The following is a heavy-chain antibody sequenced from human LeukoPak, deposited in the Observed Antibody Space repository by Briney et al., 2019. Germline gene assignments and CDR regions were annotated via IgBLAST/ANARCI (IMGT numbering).Heavy chain of an antibody. D-gene: IGHD6-19*01. CDR2: SNPILGIA. J-gene: IGHJ4*02. CDR3: ARSESNQWLGSDPIDY. CDR1: GGTFSSYA. Sequence: SVKVSCKASGGTFSSYAISWVRQAPGQGLEWMGRSNPILGIANYAQKFQGRVTITADKSTSTAYMELSSLRSEDTAVYYCARSESNQWLGSDPIDYWGQGTLVTVSS. V-gene: IGHV1-69*04.